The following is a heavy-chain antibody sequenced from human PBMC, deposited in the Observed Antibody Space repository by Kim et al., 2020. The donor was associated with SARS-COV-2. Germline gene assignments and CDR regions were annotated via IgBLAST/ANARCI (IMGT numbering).Heavy chain of an antibody. D-gene: IGHD2-21*02. J-gene: IGHJ4*02. CDR3: ARDRAYCGGDCYSGDFDY. Sequence: KGRVTNSRANAKNSLYLQMNSLSAEDTAVYYCARDRAYCGGDCYSGDFDYWGQGTLVTVSS. V-gene: IGHV3-11*05.